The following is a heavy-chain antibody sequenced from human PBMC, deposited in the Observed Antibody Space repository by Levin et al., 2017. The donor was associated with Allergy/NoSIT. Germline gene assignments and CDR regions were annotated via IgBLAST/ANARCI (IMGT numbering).Heavy chain of an antibody. CDR1: GFTFSSYW. J-gene: IGHJ4*02. CDR2: INSDGSST. D-gene: IGHD6-25*01. CDR3: AKSSSEFDY. Sequence: GESLKISCAASGFTFSSYWMHWVRQAPGKGLVWVSRINSDGSSTTYAGSVKGRFTISRDNAKNTLHLQMNSLRAEDTAVYYCAKSSSEFDYWGQGTLVTVSS. V-gene: IGHV3-74*01.